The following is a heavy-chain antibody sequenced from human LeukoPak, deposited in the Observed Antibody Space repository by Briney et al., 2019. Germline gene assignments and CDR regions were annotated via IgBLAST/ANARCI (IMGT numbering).Heavy chain of an antibody. V-gene: IGHV3-21*01. J-gene: IGHJ6*02. D-gene: IGHD3-10*01. CDR1: GFTFSDYS. CDR2: ISYNSGYI. Sequence: GGSLRLSCAGSGFTFSDYSMNWVRQAPGKGLEWVSSISYNSGYIYYADSVKGRFTISRDNAKNSLFLQMHSLRAEDTAVYYCARGLGAYYGMDVWGQGTTVTVSS. CDR3: ARGLGAYYGMDV.